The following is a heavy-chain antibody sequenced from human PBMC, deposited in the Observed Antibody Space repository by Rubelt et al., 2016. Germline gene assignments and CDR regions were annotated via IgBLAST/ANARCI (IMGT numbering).Heavy chain of an antibody. Sequence: QVQLQESAPGLVKPSQTLSLTCTVSGGSISSGGYYWTWIRQHPGKGLEWIGYIYYSGSTYYNPSLKSRVTISVDTSKNPFSLKVDSVTAADTAVYYCARTYRYYSDYWGQGTLVTVSS. CDR3: ARTYRYYSDY. CDR1: GGSISSGGYY. J-gene: IGHJ4*02. CDR2: IYYSGST. V-gene: IGHV4-31*03. D-gene: IGHD1-26*01.